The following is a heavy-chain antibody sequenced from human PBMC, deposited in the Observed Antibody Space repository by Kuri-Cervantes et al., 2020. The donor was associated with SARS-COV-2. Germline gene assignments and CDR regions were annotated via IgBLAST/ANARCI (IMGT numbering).Heavy chain of an antibody. D-gene: IGHD5-24*01. Sequence: SETLSLTCTVSGGSISSGGYYWSWIRQHPGRGLEWIRYIYYSGSTYYNPSLKSRVTISVDTSKNQFYLKLSSVTAADTAVYYCVKYKGRVDGYKEGWFDPWGQGTLVTVSS. J-gene: IGHJ5*02. V-gene: IGHV4-31*03. CDR3: VKYKGRVDGYKEGWFDP. CDR2: IYYSGST. CDR1: GGSISSGGYY.